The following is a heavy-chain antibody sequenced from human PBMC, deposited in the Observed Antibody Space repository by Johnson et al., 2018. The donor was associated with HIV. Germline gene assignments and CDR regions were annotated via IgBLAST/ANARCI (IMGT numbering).Heavy chain of an antibody. CDR2: ISCDGSDK. Sequence: QVQLVESGGGVVQPGRSLRLSCVVSGFSFSGFALHWVRQAPGKGLDWMAVISCDGSDKYYADSVKGRFTISRDNSKNTLYLQMNSLRAEDTAVYYCARDQAAAGGEAFDIWGQGTMVTVSS. CDR1: GFSFSGFA. CDR3: ARDQAAAGGEAFDI. D-gene: IGHD6-13*01. V-gene: IGHV3-30*04. J-gene: IGHJ3*02.